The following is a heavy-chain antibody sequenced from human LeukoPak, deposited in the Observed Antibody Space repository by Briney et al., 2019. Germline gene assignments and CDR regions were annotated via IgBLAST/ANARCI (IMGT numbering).Heavy chain of an antibody. CDR3: ARDGDYYGSGSYYNDGMDV. D-gene: IGHD3-10*01. J-gene: IGHJ6*02. V-gene: IGHV3-33*01. CDR2: IWYDGSNK. Sequence: GGSLRLSCAASGFTFSSYSMHWVRQAPGKGLEWVAVIWYDGSNKYYADSVKGRFTISRDNSKNTLYLQMNSLRAEDTAVYYCARDGDYYGSGSYYNDGMDVWGQGTTVTVSS. CDR1: GFTFSSYS.